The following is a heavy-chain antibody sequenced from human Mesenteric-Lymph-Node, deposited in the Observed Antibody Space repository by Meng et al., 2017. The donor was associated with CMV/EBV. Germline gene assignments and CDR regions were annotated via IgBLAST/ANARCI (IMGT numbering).Heavy chain of an antibody. CDR3: ARANYNYEYMYYFDY. V-gene: IGHV3-66*02. CDR1: GFTVIDNY. J-gene: IGHJ4*02. D-gene: IGHD5-12*01. CDR2: IYHGGTT. Sequence: CATCGFTVIDNYMSWVRQAPGKGLEWVSVIYHGGTTFYADSVKGRFTISRDNSNLYLQMTSLRIGDSAVYYCARANYNYEYMYYFDYWGQGTLVTVSS.